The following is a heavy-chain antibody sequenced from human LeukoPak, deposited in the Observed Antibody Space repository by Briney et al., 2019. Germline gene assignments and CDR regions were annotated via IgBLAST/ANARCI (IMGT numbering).Heavy chain of an antibody. V-gene: IGHV4-59*08. D-gene: IGHD6-25*01. CDR1: GGSISSHY. Sequence: PSETLSLTCTVSGGSISSHYWSWIRQPPGKGLEWIGYIYYSGSTNYNPSLKSRVTISIDTSKNQFSLKLSSVTAADTAIYYCARHSQRAIHRPIDFWGQGTLVTVSS. J-gene: IGHJ4*02. CDR2: IYYSGST. CDR3: ARHSQRAIHRPIDF.